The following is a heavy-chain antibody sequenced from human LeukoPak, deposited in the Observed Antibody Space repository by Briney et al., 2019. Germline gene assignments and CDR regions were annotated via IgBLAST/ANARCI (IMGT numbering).Heavy chain of an antibody. CDR2: IYYSGST. V-gene: IGHV4-31*03. D-gene: IGHD6-19*01. CDR3: ASLAVAGLSEGY. J-gene: IGHJ4*02. Sequence: SETLSLTCPVSGGSISSGGYYWSWIRQHPGKGLEWIGYIYYSGSTYYNPSLKSRVTISVDTSRNQFSLKLSSATAADTAVYYCASLAVAGLSEGYWGQGTLVIVSS. CDR1: GGSISSGGYY.